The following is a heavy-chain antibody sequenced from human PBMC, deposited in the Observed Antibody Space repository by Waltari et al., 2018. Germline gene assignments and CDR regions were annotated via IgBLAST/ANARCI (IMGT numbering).Heavy chain of an antibody. CDR1: GFTFSSYG. Sequence: QVQLVESGGGVVQPGGSLRLSCAASGFTFSSYGRPWVRQAPGTGREWVAFIRYDGSNKYYADSVKGRFTISRDNSKNTLYLQMNSLRAEDTAVYYCARGMVQGDLEGYYYYGMDVWGQGTTVTVSS. CDR3: ARGMVQGDLEGYYYYGMDV. D-gene: IGHD3-10*01. V-gene: IGHV3-30*02. CDR2: IRYDGSNK. J-gene: IGHJ6*02.